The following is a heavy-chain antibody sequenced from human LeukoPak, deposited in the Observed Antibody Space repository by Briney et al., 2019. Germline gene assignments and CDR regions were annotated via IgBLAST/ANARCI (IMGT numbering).Heavy chain of an antibody. CDR3: ARDSEAYGMDV. Sequence: GGSLRLSCAASGFTFSSYSMNWVRQAPGKGLEWVSSISSSSSYIYYADSVKGRFTISRDNAKNSLYLQMNGLRAEDTAVYYCARDSEAYGMDVWGQGTTVTVSS. J-gene: IGHJ6*02. D-gene: IGHD1-26*01. CDR2: ISSSSSYI. V-gene: IGHV3-21*01. CDR1: GFTFSSYS.